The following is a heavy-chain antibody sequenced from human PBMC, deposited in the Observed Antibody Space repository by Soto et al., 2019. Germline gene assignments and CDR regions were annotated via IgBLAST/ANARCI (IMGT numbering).Heavy chain of an antibody. CDR2: IGTAGDT. V-gene: IGHV3-13*01. CDR3: LRGVGELPSGNYYYGMDV. Sequence: GGSLSLSCAASGFTFSSYDMHWVRQATGKGLEWVSAIGTAGDTYYPGSVKGRFTISRENAKNSLYLQMNSLRAEDTAVYYCLRGVGELPSGNYYYGMDVWGQGTTVTVSS. J-gene: IGHJ6*02. CDR1: GFTFSSYD. D-gene: IGHD3-16*01.